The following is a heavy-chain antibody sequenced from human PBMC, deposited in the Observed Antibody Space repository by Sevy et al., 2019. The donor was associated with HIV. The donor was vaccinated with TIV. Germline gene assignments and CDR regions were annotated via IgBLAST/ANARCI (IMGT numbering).Heavy chain of an antibody. CDR2: IIPIFGTA. V-gene: IGHV1-69*13. CDR1: GGTFSSYA. Sequence: ASVKVSCKASGGTFSSYAISWVRQAPGQGLEWMEGIIPIFGTANYAQKFQGRVTITADESTSTAYMELSSLRSEDTAVYYCARDGRMVDIHFYYYYYGMDVWGQGTTVTVSS. CDR3: ARDGRMVDIHFYYYYYGMDV. D-gene: IGHD3-9*01. J-gene: IGHJ6*02.